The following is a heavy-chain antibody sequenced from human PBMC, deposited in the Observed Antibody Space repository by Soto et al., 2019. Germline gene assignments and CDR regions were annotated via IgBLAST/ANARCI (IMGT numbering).Heavy chain of an antibody. J-gene: IGHJ4*02. V-gene: IGHV2-5*02. CDR3: SHRVLRTVFGLVTTTASYFDF. Sequence: QITLNESGPTVVRPTETLTLTCRFSGFSLTTSGVGVGWIRQSPGNAPEWLALLYWDDVKRYSASLKSRLTITKDTSKNQVVLTVSDLDPTDTATYYCSHRVLRTVFGLVTTTASYFDFWGQGTPVAVSS. D-gene: IGHD3-3*01. CDR2: LYWDDVK. CDR1: GFSLTTSGVG.